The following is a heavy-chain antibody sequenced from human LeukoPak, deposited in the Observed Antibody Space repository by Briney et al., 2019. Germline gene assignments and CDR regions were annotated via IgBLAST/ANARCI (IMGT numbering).Heavy chain of an antibody. V-gene: IGHV3-21*01. CDR3: ARDGHGDGFLTGYSYVGMDV. D-gene: IGHD3-9*01. J-gene: IGHJ6*02. CDR1: GFSLSSYS. CDR2: ITISSNFI. Sequence: PGGSLRLSCAASGFSLSSYSMTWVRQAPGKGLEWVSSITISSNFIYYADSVKGRFTISRDNAKSSLFLQMNSLRAEDTAVYFCARDGHGDGFLTGYSYVGMDVWGQGTTVTVSS.